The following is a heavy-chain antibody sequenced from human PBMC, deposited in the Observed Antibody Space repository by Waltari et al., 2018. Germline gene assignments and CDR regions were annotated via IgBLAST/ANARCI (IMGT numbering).Heavy chain of an antibody. CDR3: ARGEAAAGNWFDP. Sequence: QVQLQQWGAGLLKPSETLSLTCAVYGGSFSGYYWSWIRQPPGKGLEWMGEINHRGRTNYNPSLKSRGTISVDTSKNQFALKLSSVTAADSAVYYCARGEAAAGNWFDPWGQGTLVTVSS. J-gene: IGHJ5*02. D-gene: IGHD6-13*01. V-gene: IGHV4-34*01. CDR2: INHRGRT. CDR1: GGSFSGYY.